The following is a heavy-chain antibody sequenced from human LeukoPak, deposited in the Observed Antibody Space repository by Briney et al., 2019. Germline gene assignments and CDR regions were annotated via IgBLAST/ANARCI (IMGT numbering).Heavy chain of an antibody. V-gene: IGHV3-66*01. Sequence: GGSLRLSCAASGFTVSSNYMSWVRQAPGKGLEGVSVIYSGGSTYYADSVKGRFTISRDNSNNTLYLQMNSRRAEDTSVYDCARVFYYYAFDIWGQGTMVTVSS. CDR2: IYSGGST. CDR3: ARVFYYYAFDI. J-gene: IGHJ3*02. CDR1: GFTVSSNY. D-gene: IGHD3-10*01.